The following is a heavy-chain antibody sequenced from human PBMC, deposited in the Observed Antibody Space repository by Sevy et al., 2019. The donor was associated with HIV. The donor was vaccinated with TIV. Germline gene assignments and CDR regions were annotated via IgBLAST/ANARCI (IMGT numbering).Heavy chain of an antibody. CDR3: AREGCTKPHDY. V-gene: IGHV3-23*01. CDR2: LSFGCGEI. Sequence: HGGSLRLSCAASGFTFRKYSMSWVRQPPGKGLEWVSTLSFGCGEINYADSVKGRFTISGDNSKSSGYLQMNNLGPEDTAVYYCAREGCTKPHDYWGQGTLVTVSS. J-gene: IGHJ4*02. D-gene: IGHD2-8*01. CDR1: GFTFRKYS.